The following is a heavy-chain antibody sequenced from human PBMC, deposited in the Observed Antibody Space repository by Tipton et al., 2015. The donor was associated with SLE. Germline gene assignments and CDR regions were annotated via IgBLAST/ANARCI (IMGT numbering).Heavy chain of an antibody. D-gene: IGHD4-11*01. CDR1: GGSISYYY. Sequence: TLSLTCTVSGGSISYYYWSWIRQPAGKGLEWIGRIYTSGNTNYNPSLRSRVTMSVDTSKNQFSLKLTSVTAADTAVYYCAREFLNPVTTVHYYFDLWGRGTLVTVSS. V-gene: IGHV4-4*07. J-gene: IGHJ2*01. CDR2: IYTSGNT. CDR3: AREFLNPVTTVHYYFDL.